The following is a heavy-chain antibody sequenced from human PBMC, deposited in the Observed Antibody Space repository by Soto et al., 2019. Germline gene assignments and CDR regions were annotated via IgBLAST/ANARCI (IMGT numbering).Heavy chain of an antibody. D-gene: IGHD6-13*01. J-gene: IGHJ4*02. Sequence: GASVKVSCKASGYTFTGYYMHWVRQAPGQGLEWMGWINPNSGGTNYAQKFQGWVTMTRDTSISTAYMELSRLRSDDTAVYYCARDVAYSSRGYYFDYWGQGTLVTVSS. CDR3: ARDVAYSSRGYYFDY. V-gene: IGHV1-2*04. CDR2: INPNSGGT. CDR1: GYTFTGYY.